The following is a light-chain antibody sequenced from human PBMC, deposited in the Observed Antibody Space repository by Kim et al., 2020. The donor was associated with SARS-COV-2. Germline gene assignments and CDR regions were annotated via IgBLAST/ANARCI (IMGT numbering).Light chain of an antibody. CDR3: QQYGSSRT. J-gene: IGKJ2*02. V-gene: IGKV3-20*01. CDR1: QSVSRSY. Sequence: SRSPGERAILSCRASQSVSRSYLAWYQQKPGQAPRLLIYGASSRATGIPDRFSGSGSGTDFTLTISKLEPEDFAVYFCQQYGSSRTFGQGTKLEI. CDR2: GAS.